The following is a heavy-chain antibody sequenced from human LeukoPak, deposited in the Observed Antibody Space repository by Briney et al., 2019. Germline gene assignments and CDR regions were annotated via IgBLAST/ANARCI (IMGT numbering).Heavy chain of an antibody. CDR3: ADEAVTGRSRAFDI. Sequence: GGSLTLSCAASGFTVSSNYMMWLRQAPGKGLEWVSVISNSGGSTYYAVSVKGRFTISRDNSKNTLYLQMNSLRAEDTAVYYCADEAVTGRSRAFDIWAKGQWSPSLQ. V-gene: IGHV3-53*01. CDR2: ISNSGGST. D-gene: IGHD6-19*01. CDR1: GFTVSSNY. J-gene: IGHJ3*02.